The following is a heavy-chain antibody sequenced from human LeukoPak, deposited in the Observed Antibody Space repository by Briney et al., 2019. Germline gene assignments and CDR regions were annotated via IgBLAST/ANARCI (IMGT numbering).Heavy chain of an antibody. V-gene: IGHV1-69*05. CDR1: GVTFSSYA. CDR3: ARSPLGVGSTSRMDV. Sequence: EASVKVSCKATGVTFSSYAISSVRQAPGQGLEWMGWIIPIFGTANYAQKFQGRVTITTDESTSTAYMELSSLRSEDTAVYYCARSPLGVGSTSRMDVWGKGSTVTVSS. CDR2: IIPIFGTA. D-gene: IGHD1-26*01. J-gene: IGHJ6*04.